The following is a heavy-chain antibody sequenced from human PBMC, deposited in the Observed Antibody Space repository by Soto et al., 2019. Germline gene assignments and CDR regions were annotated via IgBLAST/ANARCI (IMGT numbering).Heavy chain of an antibody. Sequence: ASVKVSCKASGYTFTTYDMHWVRQAPGQRLEWMGWINAGNGNTKYSQKFQGRVTITRDTSASTAYMELSGLRSEDTAVYYCGRNKITGILDCGGQGTLVTVSS. J-gene: IGHJ4*02. CDR3: GRNKITGILDC. V-gene: IGHV1-3*01. CDR1: GYTFTTYD. D-gene: IGHD1-20*01. CDR2: INAGNGNT.